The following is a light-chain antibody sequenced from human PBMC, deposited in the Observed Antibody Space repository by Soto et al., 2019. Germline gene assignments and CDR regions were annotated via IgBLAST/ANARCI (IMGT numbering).Light chain of an antibody. V-gene: IGLV4-69*01. CDR3: QTWGTGSPYVV. CDR1: SGHSSYA. Sequence: QPVLTQSPSASASLGASVKLTCTLSSGHSSYAIAWHQQQPEKGPRYLMKLNSDGSHSKGDAIPDRFSGSSSGAERYLTISSLQSEDEADYYCQTWGTGSPYVVFGGGTALTVL. J-gene: IGLJ2*01. CDR2: LNSDGSH.